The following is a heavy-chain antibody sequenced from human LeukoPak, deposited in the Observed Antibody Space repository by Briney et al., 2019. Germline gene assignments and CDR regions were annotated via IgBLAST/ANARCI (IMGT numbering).Heavy chain of an antibody. CDR3: ARVARSDYVWGSYRSWLLDY. J-gene: IGHJ4*02. D-gene: IGHD3-16*02. CDR2: INPNSGGT. CDR1: GYTFTGYY. V-gene: IGHV1-2*02. Sequence: GASVKVSCKASGYTFTGYYMHWVRQAPGQGLEWTGWINPNSGGTNYAQKFQGRVTMTRDTSISTAYMELSRLRSDDTAVYYCARVARSDYVWGSYRSWLLDYWGQGTLVTVSS.